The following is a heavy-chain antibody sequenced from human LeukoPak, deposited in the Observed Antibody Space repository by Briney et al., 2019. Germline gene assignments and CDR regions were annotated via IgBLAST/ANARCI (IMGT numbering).Heavy chain of an antibody. V-gene: IGHV1-69*04. CDR1: GYTFTNYG. CDR2: IIPILGIA. CDR3: ARRYYYDSSGYYTAEIDDAFDI. J-gene: IGHJ3*02. Sequence: AASVKVSCKASGYTFTNYGISWVRQAPGQGLEWMGRIIPILGIANYAQKFQGRVTITADKSTSTAYMELSSLRSEDTAVYYCARRYYYDSSGYYTAEIDDAFDIWGQGTMVTVSS. D-gene: IGHD3-22*01.